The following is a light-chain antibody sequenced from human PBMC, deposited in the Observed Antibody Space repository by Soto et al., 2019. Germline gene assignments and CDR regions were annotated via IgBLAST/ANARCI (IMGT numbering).Light chain of an antibody. CDR2: RAS. CDR3: LQYHNLWA. J-gene: IGKJ1*01. CDR1: QNIYSN. Sequence: EIVMTQSPATLSVSPGERATLSCRASQNIYSNVAWYQQIPGQAPRLLIYRASTRAPGIPARFSGSGSGTEFTLTISGLQSDDFTVYSCLQYHNLWAFGQGTKVEIK. V-gene: IGKV3-15*01.